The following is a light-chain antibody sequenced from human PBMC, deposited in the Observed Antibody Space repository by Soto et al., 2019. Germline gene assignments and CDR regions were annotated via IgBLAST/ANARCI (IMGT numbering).Light chain of an antibody. Sequence: DFVMTQSPDSLAVSLGERATINCKYSQNVLQSYNKKNYLAWYQQKPGQPPQLVIYWASTRKSGVPDRFSGSGSGTDFTLTISSVQAEDVAVYYCQQYFSTPLTFGPGTRVDI. CDR2: WAS. J-gene: IGKJ3*01. CDR3: QQYFSTPLT. V-gene: IGKV4-1*01. CDR1: QNVLQSYNKKNY.